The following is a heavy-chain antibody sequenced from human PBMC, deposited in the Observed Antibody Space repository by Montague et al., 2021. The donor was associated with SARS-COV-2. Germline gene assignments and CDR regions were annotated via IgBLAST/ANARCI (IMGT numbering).Heavy chain of an antibody. CDR1: GASISGAYH. V-gene: IGHV4-31*03. D-gene: IGHD3-16*01. Sequence: TLSLTCSVSGASISGAYHWSWIRQHPGEDLEWFRHTYDDRPIYYNPSLRGRASISLDTSENRLSLTLTSVTAADTALYYCAAYIIGAGGRGSWGQGALVTVSS. CDR2: TYDDRPI. CDR3: AAYIIGAGGRGS. J-gene: IGHJ1*01.